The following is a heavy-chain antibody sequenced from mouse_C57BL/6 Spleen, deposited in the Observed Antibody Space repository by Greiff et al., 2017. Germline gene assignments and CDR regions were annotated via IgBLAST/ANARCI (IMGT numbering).Heavy chain of an antibody. CDR1: GYTFTSYW. D-gene: IGHD2-5*01. CDR3: ARGGPYYSNYGGFYFDY. J-gene: IGHJ2*01. V-gene: IGHV1-52*01. Sequence: VQLQQPGAELVRPGSSVKLSCKASGYTFTSYWMHWVKQRPIQGLEWIGNIDPSDSETHYNQKFKDKATLTVDKSSSTAYMQLSSLTSEDSAVYYCARGGPYYSNYGGFYFDYWGQGTTLTVSS. CDR2: IDPSDSET.